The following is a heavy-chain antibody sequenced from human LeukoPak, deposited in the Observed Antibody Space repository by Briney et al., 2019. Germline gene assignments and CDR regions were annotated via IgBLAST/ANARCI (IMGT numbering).Heavy chain of an antibody. Sequence: ASVKVSCKASGGTFSSYAISWVRQAPGQGLEWMGIINPSGGSTSYAQKFQGRVTMTRDMSTSTVYMELSSLRSEDTAVYYCARDQSTPGYGGNPRWYFDLWGRGTLVTVSS. CDR2: INPSGGST. CDR1: GGTFSSYA. J-gene: IGHJ2*01. CDR3: ARDQSTPGYGGNPRWYFDL. D-gene: IGHD4-23*01. V-gene: IGHV1-46*01.